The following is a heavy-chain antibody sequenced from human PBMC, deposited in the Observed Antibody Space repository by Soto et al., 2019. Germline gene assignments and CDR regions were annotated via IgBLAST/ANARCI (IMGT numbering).Heavy chain of an antibody. CDR2: IYHSGTT. CDR3: AFPATADFDY. CDR1: GGSISSTNW. D-gene: IGHD6-13*01. V-gene: IGHV4-4*02. Sequence: LSLTCAVSGGSISSTNWWTWVRQSPGRGLEWIGEIYHSGTTNYSPSLKSRVNIAVDMSTNHFSLTLISVTAADTAVYYCAFPATADFDYWGKGTLVTVSS. J-gene: IGHJ4*02.